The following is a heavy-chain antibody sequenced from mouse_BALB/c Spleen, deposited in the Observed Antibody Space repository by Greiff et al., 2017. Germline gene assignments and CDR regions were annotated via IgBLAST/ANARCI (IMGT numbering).Heavy chain of an antibody. CDR3: ARHPTGSNPYYAMDY. CDR2: INPYNDGT. V-gene: IGHV1-14*01. J-gene: IGHJ4*01. Sequence: EVQLQQSGPELVKPGASVKMSCKASGYTFTSYVMHWVKQKPGQGLEWIGYINPYNDGTKYNEKFKGKATLTSDKSSSTAYMELSSLTSEDSAVYYCARHPTGSNPYYAMDYWGQGTSVTVSS. CDR1: GYTFTSYV. D-gene: IGHD1-1*01.